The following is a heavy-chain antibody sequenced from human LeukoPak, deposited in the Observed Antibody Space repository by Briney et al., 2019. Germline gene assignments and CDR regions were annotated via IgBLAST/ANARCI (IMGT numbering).Heavy chain of an antibody. Sequence: GGSLRLSCAVSGFTFSSYAMSWVRQAPGKGLEWVSAISGSGGSTYYADSVKGRFTISRDNSKNTLYLQMNSLRAEDTAVYYCAKDQPTYITMVRGAFDYWGQGTLVTVSS. CDR3: AKDQPTYITMVRGAFDY. J-gene: IGHJ4*02. CDR1: GFTFSSYA. V-gene: IGHV3-23*01. CDR2: ISGSGGST. D-gene: IGHD3-10*01.